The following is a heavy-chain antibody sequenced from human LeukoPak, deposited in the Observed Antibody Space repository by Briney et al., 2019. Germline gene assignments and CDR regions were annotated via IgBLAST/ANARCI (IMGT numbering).Heavy chain of an antibody. CDR3: ARVPPRNYYFDY. Sequence: SETLSLTCTVSGGSISSSSYYWGWIRQPPGKGLEWIGSIYYSGSTYYNPSLKSRVTISVDTSKNQFSLKLSSVTAADTAVYYCARVPPRNYYFDYWGQGTLVTVSS. CDR1: GGSISSSSYY. CDR2: IYYSGST. J-gene: IGHJ4*02. V-gene: IGHV4-39*07.